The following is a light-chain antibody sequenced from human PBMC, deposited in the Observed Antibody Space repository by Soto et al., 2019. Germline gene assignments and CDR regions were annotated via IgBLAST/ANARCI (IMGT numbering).Light chain of an antibody. CDR2: DTS. V-gene: IGKV3D-20*01. CDR1: QRVSGGF. J-gene: IGKJ4*01. Sequence: DIVLTQSPVTLSLSPGESATLYCGASQRVSGGFLAWYQHKPGLAPRLIVYDTSFRATGIPDRFSGSGSGTDFTLTISRLEPEDFAVYYCQQYVSSPLTFGGGTKVDIK. CDR3: QQYVSSPLT.